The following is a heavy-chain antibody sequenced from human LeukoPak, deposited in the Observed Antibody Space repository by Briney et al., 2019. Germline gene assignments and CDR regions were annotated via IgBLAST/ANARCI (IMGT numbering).Heavy chain of an antibody. CDR3: ARAAITVIVLIE. V-gene: IGHV4-34*01. CDR1: GGSLSGYY. CDR2: IHHSGTT. Sequence: PSETLSLTCAVYGGSLSGYYWQWIRQPPGKRLGWIGDIHHSGTTNYNPSLKSRVTISVDTSKNQFSLKLTSVTAADTAVYYCARAAITVIVLIEWGQGTLVTVSS. D-gene: IGHD2-8*01. J-gene: IGHJ4*02.